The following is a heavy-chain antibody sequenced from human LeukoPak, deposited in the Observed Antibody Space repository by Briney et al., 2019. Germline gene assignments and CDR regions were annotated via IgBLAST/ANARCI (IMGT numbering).Heavy chain of an antibody. J-gene: IGHJ4*02. CDR2: ISAYNGNT. V-gene: IGHV1-18*01. Sequence: AASVKVSCKASGYTFTSYGISWVRQAPGQGLEWMGWISAYNGNTNYAQKLQGRVTMTTDTSTSTAYMELRSLRSDDTAVYYCASRYYDSSGYYNEDYWGQGTLVTVSS. CDR3: ASRYYDSSGYYNEDY. CDR1: GYTFTSYG. D-gene: IGHD3-22*01.